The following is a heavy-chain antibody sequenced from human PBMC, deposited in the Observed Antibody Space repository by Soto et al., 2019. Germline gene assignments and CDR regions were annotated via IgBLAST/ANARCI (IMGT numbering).Heavy chain of an antibody. V-gene: IGHV4-39*01. D-gene: IGHD3-10*01. CDR2: IYYSGST. CDR3: ARGAVLLWFGEPLGYMDV. Sequence: QLQLQESGPGLVKPSETLSLTCTVSGGSISSSSYYWGWIRQPPGKGLEWIGSIYYSGSTYYNPSRKSRVTIYVETSKNQFYLKLSSVPAADTAVYYCARGAVLLWFGEPLGYMDVWGKGTTVTVSS. CDR1: GGSISSSSYY. J-gene: IGHJ6*03.